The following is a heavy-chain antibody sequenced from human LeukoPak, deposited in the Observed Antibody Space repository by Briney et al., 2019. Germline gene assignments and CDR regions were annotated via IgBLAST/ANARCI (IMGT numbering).Heavy chain of an antibody. D-gene: IGHD3-9*01. CDR3: ARDGGSGTSTGYNGYYYYGMDV. CDR1: GFTVINNY. Sequence: PGWSLRLSCAASGFTVINNYMSWLRPPPGKGLEGVSFIYSGDSTYYADSVKGRFTISRDSSKNTVHLQMNSLRAEDTAVYYCARDGGSGTSTGYNGYYYYGMDVWGQGTTVTVSS. CDR2: IYSGDST. V-gene: IGHV3-66*01. J-gene: IGHJ6*02.